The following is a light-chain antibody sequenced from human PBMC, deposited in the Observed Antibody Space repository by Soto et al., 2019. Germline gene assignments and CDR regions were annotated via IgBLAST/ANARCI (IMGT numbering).Light chain of an antibody. CDR2: DNN. V-gene: IGLV1-51*01. CDR3: GIWATSLYV. Sequence: QSVLTQPPSVSAAPGQKVTISCSGSNSDIANHYISWYQQLPGTAPKLLIYDNNRRPSGIPERFSASKSGSSATLVITGLQTGDEADYFCGIWATSLYVFGTGTKLTVL. CDR1: NSDIANHY. J-gene: IGLJ1*01.